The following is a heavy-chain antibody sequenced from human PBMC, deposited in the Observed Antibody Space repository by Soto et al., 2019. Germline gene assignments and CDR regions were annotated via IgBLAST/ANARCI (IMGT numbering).Heavy chain of an antibody. Sequence: QVQLQESGPGLVRPSETLSLTCTVSGGSISSHYRSWVRQAPGKGLEWIGHIYYRGSTNYNPSLRSRSTISVDASKSQFFLKLNSVTTADTAVYYCARDGREASGMDVWGQGTKVTVSS. V-gene: IGHV4-59*11. D-gene: IGHD1-26*01. CDR3: ARDGREASGMDV. CDR2: IYYRGST. CDR1: GGSISSHY. J-gene: IGHJ6*02.